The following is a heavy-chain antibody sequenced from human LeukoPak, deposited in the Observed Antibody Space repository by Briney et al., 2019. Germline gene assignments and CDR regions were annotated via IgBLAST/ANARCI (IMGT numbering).Heavy chain of an antibody. CDR2: IYYSGST. V-gene: IGHV4-59*12. D-gene: IGHD5-24*01. J-gene: IGHJ4*02. CDR3: ARNRDGYNSFDY. Sequence: SETLSLTCTVSGGSISSYYWSWIRQPPGKGLEWIGYIYYSGSTNYNPSLKSRVTISVDTSKNHFSLKLSSVTAADTAVYYCARNRDGYNSFDYWGQGTLVTVSS. CDR1: GGSISSYY.